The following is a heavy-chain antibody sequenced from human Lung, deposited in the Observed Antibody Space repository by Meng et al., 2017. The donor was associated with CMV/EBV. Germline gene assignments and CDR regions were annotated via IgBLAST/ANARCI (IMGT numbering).Heavy chain of an antibody. Sequence: SVXVSXXASGYTLTNYYIHWVRQAPGQGLEWMGIINPSDNTTIYAQKFQGRVTMTRDTSTCTVYMELSSLRSDDTALYYCARDLGYSSSWYFQYYFDCWGQGXLVTVSS. V-gene: IGHV1-46*01. D-gene: IGHD6-13*01. CDR3: ARDLGYSSSWYFQYYFDC. CDR2: INPSDNTT. CDR1: GYTLTNYY. J-gene: IGHJ4*02.